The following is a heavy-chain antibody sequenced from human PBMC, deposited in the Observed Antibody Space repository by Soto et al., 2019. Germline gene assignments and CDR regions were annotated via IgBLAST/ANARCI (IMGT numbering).Heavy chain of an antibody. CDR3: ATVEGFMDV. J-gene: IGHJ6*03. CDR2: IWYDGSNQ. V-gene: IGHV3-33*01. Sequence: QVQLVESGGGVVQPGRSLRLSCAASGFTFSSFGMHWVRQAPGKGLEWVAVIWYDGSNQYYADSVKGRFTVSRDNSKDTLYLQMNSLRVEDSGIYHCATVEGFMDVWGKGATVTVSS. CDR1: GFTFSSFG.